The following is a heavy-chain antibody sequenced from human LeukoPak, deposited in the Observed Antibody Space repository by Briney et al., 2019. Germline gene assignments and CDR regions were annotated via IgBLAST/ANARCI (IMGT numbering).Heavy chain of an antibody. CDR3: ARFVGACSGGSCYSDY. V-gene: IGHV5-51*01. J-gene: IGHJ4*02. D-gene: IGHD2-15*01. Sequence: PGESLKISCKASGYSFTSYWIGWVRQMPGKGLEWMGIIYPGDSDTRYSPSFQGQVTISADKSINPAYLQWNSLKASDTAMYYCARFVGACSGGSCYSDYWGQGTLVTVSS. CDR2: IYPGDSDT. CDR1: GYSFTSYW.